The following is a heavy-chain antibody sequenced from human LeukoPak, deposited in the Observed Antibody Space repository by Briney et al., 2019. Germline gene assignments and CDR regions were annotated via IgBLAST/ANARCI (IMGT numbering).Heavy chain of an antibody. V-gene: IGHV4-39*01. J-gene: IGHJ4*02. CDR1: GGSISTSSYY. CDR2: IYNSGNT. D-gene: IGHD6-13*01. Sequence: SEALSLTCTVSGGSISTSSYYWVWIRQPPGKGLEWIGCIYNSGNTYYNPSLKSRVTISVDTSQNQFSLKLSSVTAADTAVYYCASSQDSSTWYKYYFDNWGQGTLVTVSS. CDR3: ASSQDSSTWYKYYFDN.